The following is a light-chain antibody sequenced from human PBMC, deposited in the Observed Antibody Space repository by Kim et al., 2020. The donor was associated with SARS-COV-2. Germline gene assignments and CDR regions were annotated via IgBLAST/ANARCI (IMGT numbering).Light chain of an antibody. J-gene: IGLJ1*01. V-gene: IGLV2-14*03. CDR2: DVN. Sequence: QTITISCTGTSSDIGGYNFVSWYQHHPDTAPQLVIYDVNKRPSGVSSRFSGSKSGNTASLTISGLQADDGAHYYCTSYTDRTTLLFGTGTRVAVL. CDR3: TSYTDRTTLL. CDR1: SSDIGGYNF.